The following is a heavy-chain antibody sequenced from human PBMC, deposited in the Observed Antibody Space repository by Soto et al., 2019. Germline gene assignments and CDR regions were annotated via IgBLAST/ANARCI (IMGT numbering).Heavy chain of an antibody. Sequence: PGGSLRLSCAASGFTLSSYAMSWERQAPGKGLEWVSAISGSGGSTYYADSAKGRFTISRENSKNTLYLQMNSLRAEDTAVYYCAKISADYKWFDPWGQGTLVTVSA. CDR3: AKISADYKWFDP. J-gene: IGHJ5*02. V-gene: IGHV3-23*01. D-gene: IGHD6-13*01. CDR2: ISGSGGST. CDR1: GFTLSSYA.